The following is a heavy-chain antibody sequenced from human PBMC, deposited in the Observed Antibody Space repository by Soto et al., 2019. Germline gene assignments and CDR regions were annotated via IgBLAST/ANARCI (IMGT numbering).Heavy chain of an antibody. CDR2: IYYSGST. CDR1: GGSISSYY. Sequence: PXETLSLTCTVSGGSISSYYWSWIRQPPGKGLEWIGYIYYSGSTNYNPSLKSRVTMSSDTSKNQVSLKLNSVTAADTAVYYCARLDLTYYLDSWGQGPLVTVSS. V-gene: IGHV4-59*01. CDR3: ARLDLTYYLDS. J-gene: IGHJ4*02. D-gene: IGHD3-3*01.